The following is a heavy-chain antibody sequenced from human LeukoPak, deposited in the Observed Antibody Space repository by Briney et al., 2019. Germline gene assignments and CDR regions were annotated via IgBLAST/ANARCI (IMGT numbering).Heavy chain of an antibody. D-gene: IGHD2-15*01. CDR2: IKQDGSEK. J-gene: IGHJ4*02. CDR3: ARDAGYCSGGSCYDY. V-gene: IGHV3-7*01. Sequence: PGGSLRLSCAASGFTFSSYGMHWVRQAPGKGLEWVANIKQDGSEKYYVDSVKGRFTITRDNAKNSLYLQMSSLRAEDTAVFYCARDAGYCSGGSCYDYWGQGTLVTVSS. CDR1: GFTFSSYG.